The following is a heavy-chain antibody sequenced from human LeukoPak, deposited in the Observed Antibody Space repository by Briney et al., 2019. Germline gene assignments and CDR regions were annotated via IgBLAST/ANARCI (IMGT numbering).Heavy chain of an antibody. CDR2: ISSSGSTI. D-gene: IGHD3-10*01. J-gene: IGHJ4*02. CDR3: ARHGYYYGSGSYLPLDY. CDR1: GFTFSDYY. Sequence: PGGSLRLSCAASGFTFSDYYMSWIRRAPGKGLEWVSYISSSGSTIYYADSVKGRFTISRDNAKNSLYPQMNSLRAEDTAVYYCARHGYYYGSGSYLPLDYWGQGTLVTVST. V-gene: IGHV3-11*01.